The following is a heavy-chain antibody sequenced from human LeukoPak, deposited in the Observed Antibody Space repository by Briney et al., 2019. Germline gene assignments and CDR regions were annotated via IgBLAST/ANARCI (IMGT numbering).Heavy chain of an antibody. CDR2: IYWNDDK. CDR3: AHRPHVDWNKGPEVWFDP. J-gene: IGHJ5*02. Sequence: SGPTLVNPTQTLTLTCTFSGFSLSTSGVGVGWIRQPPGKALEWLALIYWNDDKRYSPSLKSRLTITKDTSKNQVVLTMTNMDPVDTATYYCAHRPHVDWNKGPEVWFDPWGQGPLVTVSS. V-gene: IGHV2-5*01. D-gene: IGHD1/OR15-1a*01. CDR1: GFSLSTSGVG.